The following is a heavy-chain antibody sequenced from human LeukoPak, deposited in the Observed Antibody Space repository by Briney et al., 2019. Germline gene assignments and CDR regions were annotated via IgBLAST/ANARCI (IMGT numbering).Heavy chain of an antibody. D-gene: IGHD2-21*02. J-gene: IGHJ4*02. CDR2: IYHSGST. V-gene: IGHV4-30-2*01. CDR3: ARGEGDYSFDY. CDR1: GGSISSGGYS. Sequence: SETLSLTCAVSGGSISSGGYSWSWIRQPPGKGLEWIGYIYHSGSTYYNPSLKSRVTISVDRSKNQFSLKLSSVTAADTAVYYCARGEGDYSFDYWGQGTLVTVSS.